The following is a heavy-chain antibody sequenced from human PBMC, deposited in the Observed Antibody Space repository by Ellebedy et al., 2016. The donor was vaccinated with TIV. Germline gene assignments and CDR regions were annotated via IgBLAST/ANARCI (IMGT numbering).Heavy chain of an antibody. D-gene: IGHD3-10*01. V-gene: IGHV3-23*01. CDR1: GFTFSSYA. CDR3: ARGLWVRGVSSRTYGMDV. J-gene: IGHJ6*02. Sequence: GESLKISCAASGFTFSSYAMSWVRQAPGKGLEWVSAISGSGGSTYYADSVKGRFTISRDNAKNSLYLQMNSLRAEDTAVYYCARGLWVRGVSSRTYGMDVWGQGTTVTVSS. CDR2: ISGSGGST.